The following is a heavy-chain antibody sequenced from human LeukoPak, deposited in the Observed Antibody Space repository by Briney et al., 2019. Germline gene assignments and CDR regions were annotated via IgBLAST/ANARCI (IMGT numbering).Heavy chain of an antibody. CDR3: VSQGS. CDR2: IYDTGTT. J-gene: IGHJ4*02. Sequence: SETLSLTCSVSGGSIISSSYHWXXIRQSPGKGLECIGTIYDTGTTFYNPSLKSRVTIPGDTSKNQVSLQVRSVTTADTAVYYCVSQGSWGQGTLVTV. V-gene: IGHV4-39*01. CDR1: GGSIISSSYH.